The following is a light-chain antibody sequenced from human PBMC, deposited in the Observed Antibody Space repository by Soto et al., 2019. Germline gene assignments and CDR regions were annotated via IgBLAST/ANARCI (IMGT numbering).Light chain of an antibody. CDR1: TGPVTSGHY. V-gene: IGLV7-46*01. CDR3: LLSYSDGWV. J-gene: IGLJ3*02. Sequence: QAVVTQEPSLTVSPGGTVTLTCGSSTGPVTSGHYPYWFQQKTGQAPRTLIYDTSNTHSWTPARLSGSLLGGKAALTLSGGQPEDEADYYCLLSYSDGWVFGGGTKLTVL. CDR2: DTS.